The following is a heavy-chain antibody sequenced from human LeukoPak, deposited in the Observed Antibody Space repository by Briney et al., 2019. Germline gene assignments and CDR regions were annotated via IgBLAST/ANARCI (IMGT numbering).Heavy chain of an antibody. V-gene: IGHV3-74*01. CDR1: GFTFSNYG. Sequence: GGSLRLSRAASGFTFSNYGMSWVRQAPGKGLVWVSRINSDGSSTSYADSVKGRFTISRDNAKNTLYLQMNSLRAEDTAVYYCARAPVLGYYGSGSYYNWELFDYWGQGTLVTVSS. CDR3: ARAPVLGYYGSGSYYNWELFDY. J-gene: IGHJ4*02. D-gene: IGHD3-10*01. CDR2: INSDGSST.